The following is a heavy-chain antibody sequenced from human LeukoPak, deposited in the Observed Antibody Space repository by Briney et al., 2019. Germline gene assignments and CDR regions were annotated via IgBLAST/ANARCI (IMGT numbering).Heavy chain of an antibody. Sequence: GGSLRLSCAASGFTFSNAWMSWVRQAPGKGLEWVSAISGSGGSTYYADSVKGRFTISRDNSKNTLYLQMNSLRAEDTAVYYCAAPRLSYPYWGQGTLVTVSS. V-gene: IGHV3-23*01. CDR1: GFTFSNAW. J-gene: IGHJ4*02. CDR3: AAPRLSYPY. D-gene: IGHD3-10*01. CDR2: ISGSGGST.